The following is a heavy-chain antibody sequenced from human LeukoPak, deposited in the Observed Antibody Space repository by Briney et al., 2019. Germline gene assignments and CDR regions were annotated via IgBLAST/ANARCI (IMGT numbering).Heavy chain of an antibody. Sequence: SETLSLTCAVYGGSFSGYYWSWIRQPPGKGLEWIGEINHSGSTNYDPSLKSRVTISVDTSKNQFSLKLSSVTAADTAVYYCARTFRESYYDFWSGYSTLDYWGQETLVTVSS. CDR2: INHSGST. CDR1: GGSFSGYY. J-gene: IGHJ4*02. V-gene: IGHV4-34*01. D-gene: IGHD3-3*01. CDR3: ARTFRESYYDFWSGYSTLDY.